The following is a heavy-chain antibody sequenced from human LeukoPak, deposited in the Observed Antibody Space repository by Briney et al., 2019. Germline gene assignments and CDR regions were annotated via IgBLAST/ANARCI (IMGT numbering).Heavy chain of an antibody. J-gene: IGHJ4*02. CDR3: ARGTYYYDSSGYYGDY. Sequence: ASVKVSCKASGYTFTGYYMHWVRQAPGQGLEWMGWINPNSGGTNYAQKFQGWVTMTRDTSISTAYMEPSRLRSDDTAVYYCARGTYYYDSSGYYGDYWGQGTLVTVSS. V-gene: IGHV1-2*04. CDR1: GYTFTGYY. CDR2: INPNSGGT. D-gene: IGHD3-22*01.